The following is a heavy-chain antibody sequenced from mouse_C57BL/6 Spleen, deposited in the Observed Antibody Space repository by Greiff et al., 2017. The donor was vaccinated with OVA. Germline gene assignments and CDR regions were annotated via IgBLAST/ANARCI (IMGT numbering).Heavy chain of an antibody. Sequence: QVQLKESGAELVRPGASVKLSCKASGYTFTDYYINWVKQRPGQGLEWIARIYPGSGNTYYNEKFKGKATLTAEKSSSTAYMQLSSLTSEDSAVYFWARHPYYYGSSYYAMDYWGQGTSVTVSS. V-gene: IGHV1-76*01. J-gene: IGHJ4*01. D-gene: IGHD1-1*01. CDR2: IYPGSGNT. CDR3: ARHPYYYGSSYYAMDY. CDR1: GYTFTDYY.